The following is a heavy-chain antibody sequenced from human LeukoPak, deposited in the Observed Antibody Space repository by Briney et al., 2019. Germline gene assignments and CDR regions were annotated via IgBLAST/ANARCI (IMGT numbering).Heavy chain of an antibody. CDR1: GFTFSSYA. Sequence: GGSLRLFCAASGFTFSSYAMSWVRQAPGKGLEWVSAISGSGGSTYYADSVKGRFTISRDNSKNTLYLQMNSLRAEDTAVYYCARDRGVRGVLDYWGQGTLVTVSS. D-gene: IGHD3-10*01. CDR3: ARDRGVRGVLDY. J-gene: IGHJ4*02. V-gene: IGHV3-23*01. CDR2: ISGSGGST.